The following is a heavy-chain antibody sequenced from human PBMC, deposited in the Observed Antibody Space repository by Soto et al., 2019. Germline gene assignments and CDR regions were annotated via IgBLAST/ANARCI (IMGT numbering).Heavy chain of an antibody. CDR3: ARDRYSSGLYYGMDV. J-gene: IGHJ6*02. Sequence: ASVKVSCKASGGTFSSYAISWVRQAPGQGLEWMGGIIPIFGTANYAQKFQGRVTITADESTSTAYMELSSLRSEDTAVYYCARDRYSSGLYYGMDVWGQGTTVTVSS. CDR2: IIPIFGTA. CDR1: GGTFSSYA. D-gene: IGHD6-19*01. V-gene: IGHV1-69*13.